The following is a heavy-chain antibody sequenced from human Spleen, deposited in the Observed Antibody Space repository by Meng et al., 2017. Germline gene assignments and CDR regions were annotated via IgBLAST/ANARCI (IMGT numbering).Heavy chain of an antibody. V-gene: IGHV4-34*11. CDR1: GGSFSDYY. CDR3: ARLMSGYDVFDY. J-gene: IGHJ4*02. Sequence: QVQSHQWGAGLLKPSETLSRTCVVSGGSFSDYYWSWIRQPPGKGLEWIGYIYYTGTTHYSPSLTSRLTISVDTSKNHLSLRLTSVTAADTAVYYCARLMSGYDVFDYWGQGTLVTVSS. CDR2: IYYTGTT. D-gene: IGHD5-12*01.